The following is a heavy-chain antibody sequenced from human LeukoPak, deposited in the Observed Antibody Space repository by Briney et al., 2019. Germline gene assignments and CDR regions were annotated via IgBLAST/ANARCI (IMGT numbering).Heavy chain of an antibody. CDR3: ARERVQLCFLDY. CDR1: GGSFSGYY. D-gene: IGHD1-1*01. CDR2: INHSGST. J-gene: IGHJ4*02. V-gene: IGHV4-34*01. Sequence: SETLSLTCAVYGGSFSGYYWSWIRQPPGKGLEWIGEINHSGSTNYNPSLKSRVTTSVDTSKNQFSLKLSSVTAADTAVYYCARERVQLCFLDYWGQGTLVSISS.